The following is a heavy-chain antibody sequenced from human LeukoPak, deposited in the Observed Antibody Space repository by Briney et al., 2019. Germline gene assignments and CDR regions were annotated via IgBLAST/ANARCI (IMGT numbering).Heavy chain of an antibody. V-gene: IGHV3-33*01. D-gene: IGHD6-13*01. J-gene: IGHJ4*02. CDR2: IWYDGSKK. CDR1: RFTFSSFG. Sequence: GGSLRLSCSASRFTFSSFGMPWVRQAPGKGLEWVAIIWYDGSKKYYADSLRDRFPISRDNSKNTSYLQMNSRRAEDTAVYYCARGEQLENWGQGTLVTVSS. CDR3: ARGEQLEN.